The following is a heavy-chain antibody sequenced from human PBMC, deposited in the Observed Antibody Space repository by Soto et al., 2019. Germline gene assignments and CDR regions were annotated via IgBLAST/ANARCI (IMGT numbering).Heavy chain of an antibody. CDR2: IYYSGGT. V-gene: IGHV4-59*01. Sequence: PSETLSLTCTVSGGSISSYYWSWIRQPPGKGLEWIGYIYYSGGTNYNPSLKSRVTISVDTSQNQFSLKLISVTAEDTDVYYCARGEDYFDYWGQGTLVNVSS. D-gene: IGHD3-16*01. CDR3: ARGEDYFDY. J-gene: IGHJ4*02. CDR1: GGSISSYY.